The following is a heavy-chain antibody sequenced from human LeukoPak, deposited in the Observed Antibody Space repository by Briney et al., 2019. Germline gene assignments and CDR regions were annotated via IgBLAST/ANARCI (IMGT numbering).Heavy chain of an antibody. J-gene: IGHJ6*02. V-gene: IGHV1-2*06. Sequence: ASVKVSCKASGYTFTGYYMHWVRQAPGQGLEWMGRINPNSGGTNYAQKFQGRVTMTRDTSISTAYMELSRLRSEDAAVYYCARDLRYDSSGYYFHYYYGMDVWGQGTTVTVSS. CDR3: ARDLRYDSSGYYFHYYYGMDV. CDR2: INPNSGGT. CDR1: GYTFTGYY. D-gene: IGHD3-22*01.